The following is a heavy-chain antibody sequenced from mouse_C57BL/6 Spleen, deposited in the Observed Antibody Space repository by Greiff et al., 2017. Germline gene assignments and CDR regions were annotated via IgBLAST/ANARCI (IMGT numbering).Heavy chain of an antibody. V-gene: IGHV1-69*01. CDR1: GYTFTSYW. Sequence: QVQLQQPGAELVMPGASVKLSCKASGYTFTSYWMHWVKQRPGQGLEWIGEIDPSDSYTNSTQKFKGKATLTVDKSSSTAYMQLSSLTSEDSAVYYCASGERAFAYWGQGTLVTVSA. D-gene: IGHD3-3*01. CDR3: ASGERAFAY. CDR2: IDPSDSYT. J-gene: IGHJ3*01.